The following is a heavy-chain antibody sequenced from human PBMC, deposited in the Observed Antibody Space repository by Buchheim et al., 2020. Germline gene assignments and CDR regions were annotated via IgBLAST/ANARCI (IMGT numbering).Heavy chain of an antibody. J-gene: IGHJ4*02. CDR3: ARTRAYCGGDCSSFDY. D-gene: IGHD2-21*01. Sequence: QLRLQGSGPRLVKPSGTLSLTCTVSGGSIISTSYFWGWIRQPPGKGLEWIGSIYYSGSTYYNPSLKIRVTISVDTSKNLFSLRLTAVTAADTAVYYCARTRAYCGGDCSSFDYWGQGTL. CDR1: GGSIISTSYF. CDR2: IYYSGST. V-gene: IGHV4-39*01.